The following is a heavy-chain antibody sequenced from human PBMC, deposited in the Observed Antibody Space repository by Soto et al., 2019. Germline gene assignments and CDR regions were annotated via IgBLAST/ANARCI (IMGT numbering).Heavy chain of an antibody. J-gene: IGHJ6*02. V-gene: IGHV1-8*01. CDR2: MNPNSGNA. CDR1: GYSFSSYD. Sequence: QVQLVQSGAEVKKPGASVKVSCMASGYSFSSYDINWVRQATGQGLEWMGWMNPNSGNAAYAQRFQGRVTMTRNTSIGTAYMELSGLTSEDTAVYFCARERKNNLARGPPRGYGMDVWGQGTTVIVSS. CDR3: ARERKNNLARGPPRGYGMDV. D-gene: IGHD3-10*01.